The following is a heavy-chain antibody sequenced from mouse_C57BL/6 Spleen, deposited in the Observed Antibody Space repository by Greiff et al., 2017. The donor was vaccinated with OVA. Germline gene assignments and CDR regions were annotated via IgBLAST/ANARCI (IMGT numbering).Heavy chain of an antibody. CDR2: ISYDGSN. CDR1: GYSITSGYY. J-gene: IGHJ2*01. D-gene: IGHD1-1*01. V-gene: IGHV3-6*01. Sequence: ESGPGLVKPSQSLSLTCSVTGYSITSGYYWNWIRQLPGNKLEWMGYISYDGSNNYNPSLTNRFSISRDTSKNQFFQKLNSVTTEDTATYYSASRRGSFFDYWGQGTTLTVSS. CDR3: ASRRGSFFDY.